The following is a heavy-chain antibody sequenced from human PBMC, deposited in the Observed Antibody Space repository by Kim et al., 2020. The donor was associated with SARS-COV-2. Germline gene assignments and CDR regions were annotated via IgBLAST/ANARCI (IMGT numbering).Heavy chain of an antibody. Sequence: GGSLRLSCAASGFTFSSYGMHWVRKAPGKGLEWVAVISYDGSNKYYADSVKGRFTISRDNSKNTLYLQMNSLRAEDTAVYYCAKDPNYYDSSGYSYFDYWGQGTLVTVSS. V-gene: IGHV3-30*18. D-gene: IGHD3-22*01. CDR3: AKDPNYYDSSGYSYFDY. J-gene: IGHJ4*02. CDR1: GFTFSSYG. CDR2: ISYDGSNK.